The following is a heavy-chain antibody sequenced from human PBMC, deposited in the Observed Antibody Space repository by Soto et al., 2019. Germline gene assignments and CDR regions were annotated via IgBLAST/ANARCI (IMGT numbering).Heavy chain of an antibody. CDR1: GFSFSSYW. J-gene: IGHJ4*02. CDR3: ARGREVPTPGDC. Sequence: GGSLRLSCAASGFSFSSYWMNWVRQAPGRGLEWVANINQDGNEKSYVDSVKGRFTVSRDNVKNSLYLQMNSLRAEDTAVYYCARGREVPTPGDCWGQGTLVTVSS. V-gene: IGHV3-7*05. CDR2: INQDGNEK. D-gene: IGHD5-12*01.